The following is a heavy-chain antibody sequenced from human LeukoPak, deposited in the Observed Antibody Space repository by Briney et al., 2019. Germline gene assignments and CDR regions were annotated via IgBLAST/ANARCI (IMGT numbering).Heavy chain of an antibody. CDR3: ATYYYRSGSPLRYFDY. CDR1: GFTFSTYA. J-gene: IGHJ4*02. Sequence: PGGSLRLSCSVSGFTFSTYAMSWVRQAPGKGLKCVSTISASGGSTYYADSVKGRFTISRDNSKNTLYLQMNSLRAEDTAVYYCATYYYRSGSPLRYFDYWGQGIVVTVSS. D-gene: IGHD3-10*01. CDR2: ISASGGST. V-gene: IGHV3-23*01.